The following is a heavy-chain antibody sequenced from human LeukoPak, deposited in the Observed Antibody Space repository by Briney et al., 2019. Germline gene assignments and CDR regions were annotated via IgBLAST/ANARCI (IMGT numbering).Heavy chain of an antibody. CDR2: ISAYNGNT. Sequence: ASVKVSCKASGYTFTGYYMYWVRQAPGQGLEWMGWISAYNGNTNYAQKLQGRVTTTTDTSTSTAYMELRSLRSDDTAVYYCARECQSLSGGSCSIPDAFDYWGQGTLVTVSS. D-gene: IGHD2-15*01. J-gene: IGHJ4*02. V-gene: IGHV1-18*01. CDR1: GYTFTGYY. CDR3: ARECQSLSGGSCSIPDAFDY.